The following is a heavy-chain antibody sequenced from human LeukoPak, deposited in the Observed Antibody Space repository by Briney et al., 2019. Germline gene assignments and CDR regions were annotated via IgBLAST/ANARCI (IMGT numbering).Heavy chain of an antibody. Sequence: PSETLSLTCTVSGGSINTTSYSWGWLRQPPGKGLEYIGTFYSTGNTYYTGKTYSPPSLNSRVTITLDTSKNQFSLKLNSVTAADTAVYFCARGGSSWPPLMDVWGKGTTVTVSS. CDR1: GGSINTTSYS. V-gene: IGHV4-39*07. CDR2: FYSTGNT. J-gene: IGHJ6*03. D-gene: IGHD6-13*01. CDR3: ARGGSSWPPLMDV.